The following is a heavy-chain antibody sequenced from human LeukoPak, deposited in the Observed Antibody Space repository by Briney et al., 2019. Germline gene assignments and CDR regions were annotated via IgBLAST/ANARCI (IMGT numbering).Heavy chain of an antibody. D-gene: IGHD1-26*01. Sequence: PPETLSLTCTVSGGSISSYYWSWILQPVGKGLEWIGRIYTSGSTGYNPSLKSRVTMSVDTSKNQFSLKLSSVTAADTAVYYCATVLYFGIVGATSLDYWGQGTLVTVSS. J-gene: IGHJ4*02. CDR1: GGSISSYY. CDR3: ATVLYFGIVGATSLDY. V-gene: IGHV4-4*07. CDR2: IYTSGST.